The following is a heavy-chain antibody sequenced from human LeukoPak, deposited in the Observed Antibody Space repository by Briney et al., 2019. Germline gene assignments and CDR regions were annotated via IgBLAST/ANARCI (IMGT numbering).Heavy chain of an antibody. J-gene: IGHJ4*02. CDR1: GYTFTSHG. V-gene: IGHV1-18*01. Sequence: ASVKVSCKASGYTFTSHGISWVRQAPGQGLEWMTLISPYNGNTNYAQNFQGRVTMTIDTSTSTAYMELRSLRSDDTAVYYCARDVTGTARWYFDYWGQGTLVTVSS. CDR2: ISPYNGNT. CDR3: ARDVTGTARWYFDY. D-gene: IGHD1-7*01.